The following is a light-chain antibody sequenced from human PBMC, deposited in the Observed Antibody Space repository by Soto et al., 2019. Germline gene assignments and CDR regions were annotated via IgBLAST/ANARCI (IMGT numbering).Light chain of an antibody. V-gene: IGKV3-20*01. CDR3: QQYGNSPYT. CDR2: GAS. CDR1: QSVSSSY. J-gene: IGKJ2*01. Sequence: EIVLTQSPGTLSLSPGERATLSCRASQSVSSSYLAGYQQKPGQAPRLLIYGASSRATGIPDRFSGSGSGTDVTLTISRLEPEDFAVYYCQQYGNSPYTFGQGTKLEIK.